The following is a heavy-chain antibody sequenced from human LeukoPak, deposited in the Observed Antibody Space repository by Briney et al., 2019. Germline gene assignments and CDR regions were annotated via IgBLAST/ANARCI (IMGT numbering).Heavy chain of an antibody. CDR1: GYTFTGYY. J-gene: IGHJ4*02. CDR2: INPNSGGT. V-gene: IGHV1-2*02. Sequence: ASVKVSCKASGYTFTGYYMHWVRQAPGQGLEWMGWINPNSGGTNYAQKFQGRVTITRNTSISTAYMELSSLRSEDTAVYYCARGCNGGRTRGPHQYYFDYWGQGTLVTVSS. CDR3: ARGCNGGRTRGPHQYYFDY. D-gene: IGHD2-8*01.